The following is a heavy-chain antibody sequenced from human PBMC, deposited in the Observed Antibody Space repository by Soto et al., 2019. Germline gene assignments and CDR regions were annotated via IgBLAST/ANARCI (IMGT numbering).Heavy chain of an antibody. CDR2: VSYDGNHK. CDR3: AKDAGQQLVLNYGMDD. D-gene: IGHD6-13*01. V-gene: IGHV3-30*18. CDR1: GFTFRSFG. J-gene: IGHJ6*02. Sequence: QVQLVESGGGVIQPGTSLSLSCGSSGFTFRSFGMYWVRQAPGKGLEWVAVVSYDGNHKYYADSVKGRFTVSRDNDKNMQELQVKSLRCEDTAVYYYAKDAGQQLVLNYGMDDWGQGTTVTVSS.